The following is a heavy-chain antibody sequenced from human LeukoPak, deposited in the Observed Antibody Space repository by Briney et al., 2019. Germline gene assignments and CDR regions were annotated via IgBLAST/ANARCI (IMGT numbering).Heavy chain of an antibody. Sequence: GGSLRLSCAASGFTFSSYSMNWVRQAPGKGLEWVSSISSSSSYIYYADPVKGRFTISRDNAKNSLYLQMNSLRAEDTAVYYCARDYDFWSGYYPDDIWGQGTMVTVSS. CDR3: ARDYDFWSGYYPDDI. J-gene: IGHJ3*02. CDR2: ISSSSSYI. D-gene: IGHD3-3*01. V-gene: IGHV3-21*01. CDR1: GFTFSSYS.